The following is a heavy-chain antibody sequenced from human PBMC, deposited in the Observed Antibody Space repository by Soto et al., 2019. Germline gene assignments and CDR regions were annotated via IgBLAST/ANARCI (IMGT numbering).Heavy chain of an antibody. CDR3: ARDWNYCSSTRCYPSAFDV. D-gene: IGHD2-2*01. Sequence: ASVKVSCKASGYTFTSYAMHWVRQAPGQRLEWMGWINAGNGNTKYSQNFQGRVTITRDTSASTAYMELSSLRSEDTAVYYCARDWNYCSSTRCYPSAFDVCGQGTMVTVS. J-gene: IGHJ3*01. CDR1: GYTFTSYA. V-gene: IGHV1-3*01. CDR2: INAGNGNT.